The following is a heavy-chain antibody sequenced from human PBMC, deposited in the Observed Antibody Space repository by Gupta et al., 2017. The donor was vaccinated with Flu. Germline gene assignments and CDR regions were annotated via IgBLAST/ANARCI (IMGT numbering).Heavy chain of an antibody. CDR2: TFDGGRS. V-gene: IGHV4-59*01. CDR1: XDXXRFFY. CDR3: ARLRRHSGSYYWFDS. J-gene: IGHJ5*01. Sequence: QXQXXXSGXXLVXXSETLSXTCXVXXDXXRFFYWSWLRQPPGQGLEWIGYTFDGGRSHYNASLRGRVAISEDTSKNQFFLSLTSVTPADTAVYYCARLRRHSGSYYWFDSWGQGTLVTVSS. D-gene: IGHD1-26*01.